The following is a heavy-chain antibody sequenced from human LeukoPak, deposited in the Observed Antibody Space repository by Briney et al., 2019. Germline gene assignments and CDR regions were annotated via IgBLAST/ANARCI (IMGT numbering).Heavy chain of an antibody. Sequence: ASVKVSCKASGGTFSSYAISWVRQAPGQGLEWMGRIIPILGIANYAQKFQGRVTITADKSTSTAYMELSSLRSEDTAVYYCARERAYCGGDCYSENWYFDLWGRGTLVTVSS. CDR2: IIPILGIA. CDR3: ARERAYCGGDCYSENWYFDL. V-gene: IGHV1-69*04. J-gene: IGHJ2*01. D-gene: IGHD2-21*02. CDR1: GGTFSSYA.